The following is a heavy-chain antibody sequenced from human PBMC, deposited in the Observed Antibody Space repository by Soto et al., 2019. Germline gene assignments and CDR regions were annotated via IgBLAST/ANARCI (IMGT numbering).Heavy chain of an antibody. CDR3: ARATHRGDYGPLDL. CDR2: ISYDGRNK. J-gene: IGHJ5*02. Sequence: QVLLVESGGGVVQPGRSLQLSCTASGFSFSKYAMHWVRQAPGKGLEWVAVISYDGRNKDDADSVKGRFTISRDNSKSTLFLQLNSLGPADTAIYYCARATHRGDYGPLDLWGQGTLVNVSS. D-gene: IGHD4-17*01. CDR1: GFSFSKYA. V-gene: IGHV3-30*04.